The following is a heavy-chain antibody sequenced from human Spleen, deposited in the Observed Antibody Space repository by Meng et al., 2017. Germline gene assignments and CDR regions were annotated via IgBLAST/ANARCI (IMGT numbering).Heavy chain of an antibody. CDR2: ISGSGGST. V-gene: IGHV3-23*01. Sequence: EVQLLESGGGLVQPGGSLRLSCAASGFTFSSYAMSWVRQAPGKGLEWASGISGSGGSTYYADSVKGRFTISRDNSKNTLYLQMDSLRADDTAVYYCAKEYSGYDSFDYWGQGTLVTVSS. CDR3: AKEYSGYDSFDY. CDR1: GFTFSSYA. J-gene: IGHJ4*02. D-gene: IGHD5-12*01.